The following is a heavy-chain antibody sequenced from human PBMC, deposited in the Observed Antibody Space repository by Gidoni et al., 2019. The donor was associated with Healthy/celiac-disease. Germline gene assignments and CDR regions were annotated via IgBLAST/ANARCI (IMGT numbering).Heavy chain of an antibody. V-gene: IGHV3-33*01. CDR2: IWDDGSNK. CDR1: GFTFSSYG. CDR3: ARDGASRYYYYYYMDV. D-gene: IGHD2-15*01. J-gene: IGHJ6*03. Sequence: QVQLVESGGGVVQPGRSLRLSCAASGFTFSSYGMHWVRQAPGKGLVWVAVIWDDGSNKYYADSVKGRFTISRDHSKNTLYLQMNSLRAEDTAVYYCARDGASRYYYYYYMDVWGKGTTVTVSS.